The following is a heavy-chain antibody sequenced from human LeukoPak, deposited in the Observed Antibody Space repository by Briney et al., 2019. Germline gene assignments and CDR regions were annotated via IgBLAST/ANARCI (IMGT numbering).Heavy chain of an antibody. D-gene: IGHD1-1*01. J-gene: IGHJ4*02. CDR3: ARLWRAAIDY. CDR2: FYYSEST. V-gene: IGHV4-39*01. Sequence: PSETLSLTCTVVSGGSISSSSYYWGWIHQPPGKGLEWIGSFYYSESTYYNPSLKSRVTISTDTSKNQFSLKLSSVTAADTAVYYCARLWRAAIDYGGQGILVTVSS. CDR1: GGSISSSSYY.